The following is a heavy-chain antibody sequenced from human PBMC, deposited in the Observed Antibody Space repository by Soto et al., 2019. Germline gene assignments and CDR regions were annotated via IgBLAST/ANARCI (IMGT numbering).Heavy chain of an antibody. Sequence: EVQVVQSGAEVKEPGESLKISCKGSGYIFTDHCIVWVRQMAGKGLEWVGIICPGYSNIIYSPSVQGQVTISADISISTAYLQWSSLKAADTAIYYCARRHYCRGDCTINPDYYCGMDVWGQGTTVTVSS. CDR1: GYIFTDHC. D-gene: IGHD2-21*02. CDR3: ARRHYCRGDCTINPDYYCGMDV. CDR2: ICPGYSNI. J-gene: IGHJ6*02. V-gene: IGHV5-51*01.